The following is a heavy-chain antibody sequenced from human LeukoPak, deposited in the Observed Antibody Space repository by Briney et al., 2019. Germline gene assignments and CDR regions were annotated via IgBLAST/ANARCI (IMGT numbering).Heavy chain of an antibody. V-gene: IGHV3-30-3*01. CDR1: GFTFSSYA. Sequence: GRSLRLSCAASGFTFSSYAMHWVRQAPGKGLEWVAVISYDGSNKYYADSVKGRFTISRDNSKDTLYLQMNSLRAEDTAVYYCARNYDSSGYYFWFDPWGQGTLVTVSS. CDR3: ARNYDSSGYYFWFDP. J-gene: IGHJ5*02. D-gene: IGHD3-22*01. CDR2: ISYDGSNK.